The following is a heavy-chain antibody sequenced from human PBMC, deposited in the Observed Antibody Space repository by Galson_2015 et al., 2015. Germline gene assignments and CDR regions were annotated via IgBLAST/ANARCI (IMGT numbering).Heavy chain of an antibody. CDR2: IVVGSGKK. CDR1: GFTFSTFA. J-gene: IGHJ6*02. CDR3: AAKYCGGGGSCHDYYYYGMDV. D-gene: IGHD2-15*01. Sequence: SVKVSCKASGFTFSTFAVQWVRQARGKRLEWIGWIVVGSGKKNNAQKFQGRVTITRDMSTSTSYVELSSLRSEDTAEYYCAAKYCGGGGSCHDYYYYGMDVWGQGTTVTVSS. V-gene: IGHV1-58*01.